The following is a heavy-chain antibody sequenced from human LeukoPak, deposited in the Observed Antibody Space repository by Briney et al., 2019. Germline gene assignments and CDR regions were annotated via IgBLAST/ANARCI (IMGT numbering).Heavy chain of an antibody. V-gene: IGHV5-51*01. CDR3: ARRGYYDSSGPGAFDI. CDR1: GYSFTNYW. CDR2: LYPGDSDT. J-gene: IGHJ3*02. Sequence: GESLKISCKGSGYSFTNYWIGWVRQMPGKGLEWMGILYPGDSDTRYSPSFQGQVTISADKSISTAYLQWSSLKASDTAMYYCARRGYYDSSGPGAFDIWGQGTMVTVSS. D-gene: IGHD3-22*01.